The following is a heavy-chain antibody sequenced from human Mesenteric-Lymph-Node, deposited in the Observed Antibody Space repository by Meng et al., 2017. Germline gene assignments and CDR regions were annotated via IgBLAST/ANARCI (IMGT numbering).Heavy chain of an antibody. D-gene: IGHD3-10*01. J-gene: IGHJ4*02. Sequence: SETLSLTCTVSGGSISSSSYYWGWIRQSPGMGLEWIGSIYYSGSTCYNPSLKSRVTISGDMSKNQFSLKLSSVTAADTAVYYCGRDLYGMGTYDYWGQGTLVTVSS. CDR3: GRDLYGMGTYDY. CDR1: GGSISSSSYY. CDR2: IYYSGST. V-gene: IGHV4-39*07.